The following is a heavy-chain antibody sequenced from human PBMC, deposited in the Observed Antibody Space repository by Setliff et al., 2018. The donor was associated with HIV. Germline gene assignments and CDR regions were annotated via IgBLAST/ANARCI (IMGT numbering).Heavy chain of an antibody. CDR1: GGSITRTPYY. CDR3: ARGLTAPAAAGS. D-gene: IGHD6-13*01. J-gene: IGHJ5*02. Sequence: SETLSLTCTVSGGSITRTPYYWGWIRQPPGKGLEWIVEVNHNGNINYNPSLKSRVTISAATSKSQFSLKLSSVTAADTAIYYCARGLTAPAAAGSWGQGMLVTVSS. V-gene: IGHV4-39*07. CDR2: VNHNGNI.